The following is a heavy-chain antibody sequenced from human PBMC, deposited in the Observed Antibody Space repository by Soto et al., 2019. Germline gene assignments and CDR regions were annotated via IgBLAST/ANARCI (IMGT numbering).Heavy chain of an antibody. V-gene: IGHV3-72*01. J-gene: IGHJ4*02. CDR3: ARLMGTSFDF. CDR2: ARNKVNGYII. D-gene: IGHD2-8*01. CDR1: GFTFTDHY. Sequence: WGSLRLSCAASGFTFTDHYIDFFRQAPGKGLEWVGRARNKVNGYIIAYAASVKGRFIISRDDSKNSLYLQMNSLKTEDTAVYFCARLMGTSFDFWGQGTLVTVSS.